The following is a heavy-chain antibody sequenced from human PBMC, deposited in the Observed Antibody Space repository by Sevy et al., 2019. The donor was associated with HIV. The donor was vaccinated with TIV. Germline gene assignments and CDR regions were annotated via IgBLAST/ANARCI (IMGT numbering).Heavy chain of an antibody. V-gene: IGHV3-21*04. J-gene: IGHJ4*02. CDR2: ISSGSSYI. Sequence: GSLRLSCAASGFTFSYYDMNWVRQAPGKGLEWVSSISSGSSYIFYAASVKGRFTISRDNAKNSLYLQMNSLRAEDTAVYYCASPLNYYDSPSAYWGQGTLVTVSS. D-gene: IGHD3-22*01. CDR1: GFTFSYYD. CDR3: ASPLNYYDSPSAY.